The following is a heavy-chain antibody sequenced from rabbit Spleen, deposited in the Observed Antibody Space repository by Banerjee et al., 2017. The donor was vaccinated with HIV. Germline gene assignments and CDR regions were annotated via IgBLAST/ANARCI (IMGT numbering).Heavy chain of an antibody. Sequence: QEQLEESGGGLVKPGGTLTLTCTVSGFSFSSNWICWVRQAPGKGLEWIACIDTSDGDTDYANWPKGRFTISKASSTTVTLQMTSLTAADTATYFCARNYVNVFDPWGPGTLVTVS. V-gene: IGHV1S45*01. CDR1: GFSFSSNW. J-gene: IGHJ2*01. D-gene: IGHD1-1*01. CDR2: IDTSDGDT. CDR3: ARNYVNVFDP.